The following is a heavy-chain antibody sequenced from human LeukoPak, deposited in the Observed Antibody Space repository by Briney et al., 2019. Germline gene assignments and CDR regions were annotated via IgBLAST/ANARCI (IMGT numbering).Heavy chain of an antibody. Sequence: SETLSLTCTVSGGSISSYYWSWIRQPAGKGLEWIGRVYTSGSPNYNPSLESRVTMSVDTSKNQFSLKLSSVTAADTAVYYCARRRYYDSSGYYYGFIGYWGQGTLVTVSS. D-gene: IGHD3-22*01. CDR3: ARRRYYDSSGYYYGFIGY. V-gene: IGHV4-4*07. J-gene: IGHJ4*02. CDR1: GGSISSYY. CDR2: VYTSGSP.